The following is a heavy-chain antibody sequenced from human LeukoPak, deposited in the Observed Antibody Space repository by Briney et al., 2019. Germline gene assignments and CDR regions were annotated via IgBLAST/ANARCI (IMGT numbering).Heavy chain of an antibody. D-gene: IGHD3-22*01. CDR3: AKGCYYYDSADYFDY. Sequence: GGSLRLSXAASGFTFSSYAMSWVRQAPGKGLEWVSTLSGSGGNTYYADSVKGRVTISRDNSKNTLYLQMNSLRAEDTAVYHCAKGCYYYDSADYFDYWGQGTLVTVSS. CDR2: LSGSGGNT. J-gene: IGHJ4*02. V-gene: IGHV3-23*01. CDR1: GFTFSSYA.